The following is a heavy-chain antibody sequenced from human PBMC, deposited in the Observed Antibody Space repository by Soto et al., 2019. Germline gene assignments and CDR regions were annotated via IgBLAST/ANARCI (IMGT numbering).Heavy chain of an antibody. CDR3: ARVREIAAYRFDP. J-gene: IGHJ5*02. CDR1: GYTFTSYD. Sequence: QVQLVQSGAEVKKPGASVKVSCKASGYTFTSYDINWVRQATGQGLEWMGWMNPNSGNTGYAQKFQGRVTITRNTSISTAYMELRSLRSQDTAVYYCARVREIAAYRFDPWGQGTLVTVSS. V-gene: IGHV1-8*01. CDR2: MNPNSGNT. D-gene: IGHD6-13*01.